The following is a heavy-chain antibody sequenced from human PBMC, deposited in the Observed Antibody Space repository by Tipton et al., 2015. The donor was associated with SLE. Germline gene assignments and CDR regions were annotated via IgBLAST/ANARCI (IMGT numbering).Heavy chain of an antibody. Sequence: TLSLTCIVSGGSISSFCCSWIRQTPRKGLEWLGYFCDSGRTNYNPSLHGRVSMSIDTSKKQFSLKLSSVTAADTAVYYCARRGTLVQGVIIKQDWYVDLWGRGTLVTVSS. D-gene: IGHD3-10*01. CDR2: FCDSGRT. V-gene: IGHV4-59*08. CDR1: GGSISSFC. J-gene: IGHJ2*01. CDR3: ARRGTLVQGVIIKQDWYVDL.